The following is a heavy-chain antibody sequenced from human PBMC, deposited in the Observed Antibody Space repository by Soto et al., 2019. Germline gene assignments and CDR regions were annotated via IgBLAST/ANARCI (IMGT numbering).Heavy chain of an antibody. CDR1: GGTFSSYA. D-gene: IGHD4-17*01. J-gene: IGHJ6*02. Sequence: QGQLVQSWAEVKKPGSSVKVSCNASGGTFSSYAISWVRQAPGQGLEWMGGIIPIFGTANYAQKFQGRVTIAADESTSTAYMELSSLRSEDTAVYYCGGGDYGYYYYGMDVWGQGTTVTVSS. V-gene: IGHV1-69*01. CDR3: GGGDYGYYYYGMDV. CDR2: IIPIFGTA.